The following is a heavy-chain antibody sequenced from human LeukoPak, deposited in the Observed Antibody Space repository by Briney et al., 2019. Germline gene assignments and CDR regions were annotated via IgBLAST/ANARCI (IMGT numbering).Heavy chain of an antibody. CDR2: INHSGST. CDR3: ARRGLERLYYYYYMDV. V-gene: IGHV4-34*01. Sequence: SETLSLTCAVYGGSFSGYYWSWIRQPPGKGLEWIGEINHSGSTNYSPSPKSRVTISVDTSKNQFSLKLSSVTAADTAVYYCARRGLERLYYYYYMDVWGKGTTVTISS. J-gene: IGHJ6*03. CDR1: GGSFSGYY. D-gene: IGHD1-1*01.